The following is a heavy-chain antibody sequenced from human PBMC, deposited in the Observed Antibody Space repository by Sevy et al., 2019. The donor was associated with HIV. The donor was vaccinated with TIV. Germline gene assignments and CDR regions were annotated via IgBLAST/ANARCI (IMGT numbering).Heavy chain of an antibody. CDR2: LSSHNGVST. D-gene: IGHD3-9*01. Sequence: GGSLRLSCSASGFIFTNYAMHWVRQAPGKGLEYVSGLSSHNGVSTYYADSVNGRFTISRDNSKNTLYLQMTSLRTEDTAVYYGVTDRIETILWSKGDWFDPWGQGTLVTVSS. V-gene: IGHV3-64D*06. CDR3: VTDRIETILWSKGDWFDP. J-gene: IGHJ5*02. CDR1: GFIFTNYA.